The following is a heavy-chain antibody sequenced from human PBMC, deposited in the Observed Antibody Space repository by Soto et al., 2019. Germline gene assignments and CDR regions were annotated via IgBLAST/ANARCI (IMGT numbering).Heavy chain of an antibody. CDR2: IDWDDDK. J-gene: IGHJ3*02. D-gene: IGHD5-12*01. Sequence: GSGPTLVNPTQTLTLTCTFSGFSLTTTAMRVSWIRQPPGKAPEWLARIDWDDDKFYTPSLKTRLTISKDTSKNQVVLIMTNMDPVDTATYYCARNGATLVNAFDIWGQGTMVTVSS. V-gene: IGHV2-70*04. CDR1: GFSLTTTAMR. CDR3: ARNGATLVNAFDI.